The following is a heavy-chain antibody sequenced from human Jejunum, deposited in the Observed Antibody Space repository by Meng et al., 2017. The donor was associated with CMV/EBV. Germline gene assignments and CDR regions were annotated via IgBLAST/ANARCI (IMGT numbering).Heavy chain of an antibody. J-gene: IGHJ4*02. D-gene: IGHD3-16*01. Sequence: CTFSAFSLLTSRMGLVCLRPSPGQAPKWLTAPSWNDKKYVRPSLKRRLTIAKDTSNTHLVLTITIMDPVDTATFYCTHRRVGGGLDYWGQGTLVTVSS. CDR2: PSWNDKK. CDR3: THRRVGGGLDY. CDR1: AFSLLTSRMG. V-gene: IGHV2-5*01.